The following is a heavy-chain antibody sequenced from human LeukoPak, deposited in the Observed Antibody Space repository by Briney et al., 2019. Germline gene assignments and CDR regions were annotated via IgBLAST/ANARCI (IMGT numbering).Heavy chain of an antibody. D-gene: IGHD3-10*01. CDR1: GFTFSNYA. CDR3: ARDISMVRVNWFDP. CDR2: ISYDGRNK. J-gene: IGHJ5*02. Sequence: PGRSLRLSCAASGFTFSNYAIHWVRQAPGKGLEWVAVISYDGRNKYYADSVKGRFTIYRDNSKNTLYLQMNSLRAEDTAVYYCARDISMVRVNWFDPWGQGTLVTVSS. V-gene: IGHV3-30*04.